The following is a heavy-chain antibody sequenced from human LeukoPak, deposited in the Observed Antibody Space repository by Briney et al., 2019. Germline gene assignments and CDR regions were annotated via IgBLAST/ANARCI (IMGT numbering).Heavy chain of an antibody. D-gene: IGHD6-19*01. J-gene: IGHJ5*02. Sequence: SGGPLRLSCAASGFTFDDYAMHWVRQAPGKGLEWVSGISWNSGSIGYADSVKGRFTISRDNAKNSLYLQMNSLRAEDTALCYCAKDVYSSGLNWFDPWGQGTLVTVSS. V-gene: IGHV3-9*01. CDR2: ISWNSGSI. CDR3: AKDVYSSGLNWFDP. CDR1: GFTFDDYA.